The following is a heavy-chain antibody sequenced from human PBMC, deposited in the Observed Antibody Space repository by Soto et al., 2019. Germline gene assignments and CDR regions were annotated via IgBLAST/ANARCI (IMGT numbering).Heavy chain of an antibody. Sequence: PGGSLRLSCAASGFTFSSYGMHWVHQAPDKGLEWVAVISYDGSNKYYADSVKGRFTISRDKSKNTLYLQMNSLRAEDTAVYYCAKDSFRIKIFGVVTPRPPDYWGQGTLVTVSS. J-gene: IGHJ4*02. CDR1: GFTFSSYG. CDR2: ISYDGSNK. V-gene: IGHV3-30*18. D-gene: IGHD3-3*01. CDR3: AKDSFRIKIFGVVTPRPPDY.